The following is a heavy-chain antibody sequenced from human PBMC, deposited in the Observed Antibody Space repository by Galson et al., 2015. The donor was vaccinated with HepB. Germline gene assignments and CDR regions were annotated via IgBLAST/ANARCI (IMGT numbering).Heavy chain of an antibody. V-gene: IGHV3-30*04. CDR1: GFTFSSYA. CDR3: ARDLIMITFGGDDSVDY. Sequence: SLRLSCAASGFTFSSYAMHWVRQAPGKGLEWVAVISYDGSNKYYADSVKGRFTISRDNSKNTLYLQMNSLRAEDTAVYYCARDLIMITFGGDDSVDYWGQGTLVTVSS. CDR2: ISYDGSNK. J-gene: IGHJ4*02. D-gene: IGHD3-16*01.